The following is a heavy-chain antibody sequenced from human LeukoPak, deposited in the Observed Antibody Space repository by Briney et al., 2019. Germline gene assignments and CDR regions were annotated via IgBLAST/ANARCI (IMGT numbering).Heavy chain of an antibody. J-gene: IGHJ3*02. V-gene: IGHV4-59*01. CDR1: GGSISSYY. Sequence: SETLSLTCTVSGGSISSYYWSWIRQPPGKGLEWIGYIYYSGSTNYNPSLKSRVTISVDASKNQFSLKLSSVTAADTAVYYCARESLDAFDIWGQGTMVTVSS. CDR2: IYYSGST. CDR3: ARESLDAFDI. D-gene: IGHD1-26*01.